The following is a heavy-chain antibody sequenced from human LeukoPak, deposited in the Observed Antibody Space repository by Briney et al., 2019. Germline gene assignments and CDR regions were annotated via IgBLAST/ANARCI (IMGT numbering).Heavy chain of an antibody. Sequence: EASVKASCKASGYTFTSYGIAWVRQAPGQGLQWMGWISANNGDTSYSQKLQGRVTMTADTSTNTAYMELRSLTSDDTAVYYCARDPPGLTLGSPGDYWGQGTLVIVSS. CDR1: GYTFTSYG. J-gene: IGHJ4*02. CDR3: ARDPPGLTLGSPGDY. D-gene: IGHD3-16*01. CDR2: ISANNGDT. V-gene: IGHV1-18*01.